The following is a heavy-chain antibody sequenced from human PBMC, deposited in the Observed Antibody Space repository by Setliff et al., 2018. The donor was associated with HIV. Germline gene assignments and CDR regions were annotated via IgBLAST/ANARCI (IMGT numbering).Heavy chain of an antibody. CDR3: ARGRGSYSLRSMDV. V-gene: IGHV1-18*01. J-gene: IGHJ6*03. D-gene: IGHD1-26*01. CDR2: ISAYNGNT. CDR1: GYTFTSFG. Sequence: AAVKVSCKASGYTFTSFGLSWVRQAPGKGLEWVGWISAYNGNTNYAQKVQCRVSMTTDTSTTTSYMELRSLRSDDTAVYYCARGRGSYSLRSMDVWGKGTTVTVSS.